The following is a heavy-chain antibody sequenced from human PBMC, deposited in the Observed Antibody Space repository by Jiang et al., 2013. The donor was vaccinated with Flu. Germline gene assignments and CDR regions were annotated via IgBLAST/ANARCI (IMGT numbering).Heavy chain of an antibody. J-gene: IGHJ6*02. CDR3: ARAMDV. CDR1: GFTFSNYW. V-gene: IGHV3-7*01. CDR2: INQDGIKK. Sequence: VQLLESGGGLVQPGGSLRLSCAASGFTFSNYWMHWVRQAPGKGLEWVANINQDGIKKYYVDSVKGRFTISRDNAKNSLYLQMNSLRAEDTAVYYCARAMDVWGQGTTVTVSS.